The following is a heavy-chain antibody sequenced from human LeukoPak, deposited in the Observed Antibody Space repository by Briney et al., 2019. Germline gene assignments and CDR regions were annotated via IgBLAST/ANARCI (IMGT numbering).Heavy chain of an antibody. D-gene: IGHD2-2*01. CDR1: GFTLSSYA. J-gene: IGHJ4*02. Sequence: PGGSLRLSCAASGFTLSSYAMSWVRHAPGKGLECVSVISGSGSTSYYADSVRGRFTVSRDNSKNTLYLQMNSLRAEDTAVYYCAKHYCSTTNCYPDYWGQGTLVTVSS. CDR3: AKHYCSTTNCYPDY. V-gene: IGHV3-23*01. CDR2: ISGSGSTS.